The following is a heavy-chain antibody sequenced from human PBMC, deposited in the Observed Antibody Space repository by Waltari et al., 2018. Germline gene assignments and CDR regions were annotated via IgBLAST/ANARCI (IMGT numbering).Heavy chain of an antibody. Sequence: QVQLVQSGAEVKKPGASVKVSCKVSGYTLTELSMHWVRQDPGNGLEWMGGFDPDDGETIYAQKFQGRVTMTEDTSTDTAYMELSSLRSEDTAVYYCATALPLESTILWPFDYWGQGTLVTVSS. J-gene: IGHJ4*02. V-gene: IGHV1-24*01. CDR1: GYTLTELS. D-gene: IGHD3-9*01. CDR2: FDPDDGET. CDR3: ATALPLESTILWPFDY.